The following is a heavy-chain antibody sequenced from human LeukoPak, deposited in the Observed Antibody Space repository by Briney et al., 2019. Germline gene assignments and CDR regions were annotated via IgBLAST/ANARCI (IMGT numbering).Heavy chain of an antibody. CDR3: ARDPPSIAARFIFDY. CDR1: GYTFTSYA. J-gene: IGHJ4*02. V-gene: IGHV7-4-1*02. CDR2: INTNTGNP. D-gene: IGHD6-6*01. Sequence: ASVKVSCKASGYTFTSYAMNWVRQAPGQGLEWMGWINTNTGNPTYAQGFTGRFVFSLDTSVSTAYLQISSLKAEDTAVYYCARDPPSIAARFIFDYWGQGTLVTVSS.